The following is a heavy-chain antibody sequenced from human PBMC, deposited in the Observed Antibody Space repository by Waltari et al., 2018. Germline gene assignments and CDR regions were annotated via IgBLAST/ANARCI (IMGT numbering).Heavy chain of an antibody. J-gene: IGHJ3*02. CDR3: ATTHGYSYGPDAFDI. CDR2: IYTSGST. D-gene: IGHD5-18*01. V-gene: IGHV4-61*02. Sequence: QVQLQESGPGLVKPSQTLSLTCTVSGGSISSGSYYWSWIRQPAGKGLEWIGRIYTSGSTNYHPSLKSRVTISVDTSKNQFSLKLSSVTTADTAVYYCATTHGYSYGPDAFDIWGQGTMVTVSS. CDR1: GGSISSGSYY.